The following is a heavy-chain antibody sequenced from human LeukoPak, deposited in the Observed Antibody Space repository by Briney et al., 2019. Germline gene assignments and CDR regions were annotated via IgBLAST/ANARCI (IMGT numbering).Heavy chain of an antibody. Sequence: SETLSLTCTVSGGSISSGGYYWSWIRQHPGKGLEWIGYIYYSGSTHYNPSLKSRVTISVDTSKNQFSLKLSSVTAADTAVYYCARGRPGTSEFDYWGQGTLVTVSS. CDR1: GGSISSGGYY. CDR2: IYYSGST. CDR3: ARGRPGTSEFDY. V-gene: IGHV4-31*03. J-gene: IGHJ4*02. D-gene: IGHD1-26*01.